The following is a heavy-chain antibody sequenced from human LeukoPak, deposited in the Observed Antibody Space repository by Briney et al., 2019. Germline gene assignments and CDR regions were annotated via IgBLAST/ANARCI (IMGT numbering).Heavy chain of an antibody. Sequence: SQTLSLTCTVSGGSISSGDYYWSWIRQPPGKGLEWIGHIYYSGSTYYNPSLKSRVTISVDTSKNQFSLKLSSVTAADTAVYYCAKNGYDYVWGSYRPPGAFDIWGQGTMVTVSS. CDR2: IYYSGST. CDR3: AKNGYDYVWGSYRPPGAFDI. J-gene: IGHJ3*02. CDR1: GGSISSGDYY. V-gene: IGHV4-30-4*01. D-gene: IGHD3-16*02.